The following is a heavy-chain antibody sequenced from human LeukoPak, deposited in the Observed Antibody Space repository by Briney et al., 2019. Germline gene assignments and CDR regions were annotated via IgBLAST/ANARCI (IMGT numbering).Heavy chain of an antibody. V-gene: IGHV3-30*18. CDR2: TSSDGSNK. D-gene: IGHD6-25*01. CDR3: AKLSSGWAHY. Sequence: PGGSLRLSCAASGFTFSSYWMSWVRQAPGKGLEWVAVTSSDGSNKYYADSVKGRFTISRDTSKNTLYLQMNSLRAEDTAVYYCAKLSSGWAHYWGQGTLVTVSS. J-gene: IGHJ4*02. CDR1: GFTFSSYW.